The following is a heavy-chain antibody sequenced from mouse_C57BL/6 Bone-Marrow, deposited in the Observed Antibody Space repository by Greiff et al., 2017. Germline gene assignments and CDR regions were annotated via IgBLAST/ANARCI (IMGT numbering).Heavy chain of an antibody. Sequence: VQRVESGAELVKPGASVKMSCKASGYTFTTYPIEWMKQNHGKSLEWIGNFHPYNDDTKYNEKFKGKATLTVEKSSSTVYLELSRLTSDDSAVYYCARGYYGSSYGFAYWGQGTPVTVSA. D-gene: IGHD1-1*01. CDR2: FHPYNDDT. J-gene: IGHJ3*01. V-gene: IGHV1-47*01. CDR3: ARGYYGSSYGFAY. CDR1: GYTFTTYP.